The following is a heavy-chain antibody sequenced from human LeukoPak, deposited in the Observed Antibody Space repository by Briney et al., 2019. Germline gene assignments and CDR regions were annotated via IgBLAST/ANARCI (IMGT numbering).Heavy chain of an antibody. V-gene: IGHV3-30*02. CDR2: IRYDGSNK. J-gene: IGHJ3*02. CDR1: GLTFSSYG. D-gene: IGHD2-15*01. CDR3: ARGGIGYGLLVGAFDI. Sequence: GGSLRLSCAASGLTFSSYGMHWVRQAPGKGLEWVAFIRYDGSNKYYADSVKGRFTISRDNSKNTLYLQMNSLRAEDTAVYYCARGGIGYGLLVGAFDIWGQGTMVTVSS.